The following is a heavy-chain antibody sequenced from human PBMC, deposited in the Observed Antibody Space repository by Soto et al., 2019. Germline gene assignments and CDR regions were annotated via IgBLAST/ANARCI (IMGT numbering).Heavy chain of an antibody. CDR3: AKTLPRYDGSYFGAFGI. V-gene: IGHV3-23*01. D-gene: IGHD3-10*01. Sequence: PEASLRPSSAACGFNLGDYAMHWVRQPPAKWVEGVSGISYTGGATHYANSVQGRFPISRDHTTSILYLQLSSLGAEDTARYYCAKTLPRYDGSYFGAFGIGGPGRLVTVSS. J-gene: IGHJ3*02. CDR1: GFNLGDYA. CDR2: ISYTGGAT.